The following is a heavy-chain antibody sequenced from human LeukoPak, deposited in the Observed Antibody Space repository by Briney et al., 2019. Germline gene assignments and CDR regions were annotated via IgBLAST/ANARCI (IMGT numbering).Heavy chain of an antibody. D-gene: IGHD2-2*01. CDR3: ARLLRRDNTSRSFDY. CDR2: ISAYNGNT. V-gene: IGHV1-18*01. CDR1: GYTFTSYG. J-gene: IGHJ4*02. Sequence: ASVKVSCKASGYTFTSYGISWVRQAPGQGLEWMGWISAYNGNTDYAQKLQGRVTMTTDTSTSTAYMELRSLRSDDTAVYYCARLLRRDNTSRSFDYWGQGTLVTVSS.